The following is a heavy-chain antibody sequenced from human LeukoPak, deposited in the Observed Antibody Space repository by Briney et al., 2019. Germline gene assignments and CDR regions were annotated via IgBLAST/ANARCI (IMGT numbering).Heavy chain of an antibody. CDR3: AKGATSGSRPCYFDY. CDR2: ISWNSGSI. V-gene: IGHV3-9*01. J-gene: IGHJ4*02. Sequence: GGSLRLSCAASGFTFDDYAMHWVRQAPGKGLEWVSGISWNSGSIGYADSVKGRFTISRDNAKNSLYLQMNSLRAEDTALYYCAKGATSGSRPCYFDYWGQGTLVTVSS. CDR1: GFTFDDYA. D-gene: IGHD3-10*01.